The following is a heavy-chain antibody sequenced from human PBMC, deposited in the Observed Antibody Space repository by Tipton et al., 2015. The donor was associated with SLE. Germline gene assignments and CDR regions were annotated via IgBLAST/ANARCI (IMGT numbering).Heavy chain of an antibody. Sequence: LRLSCSVYGDSLSGQYWSWIRQPPGKGLEWIGEVFRGGSTNYSPSLESRVTITVDMSKNQFSLRLTSVTAADTAMYFCARCFFHDYRSAEQGRKSFYFDNWGQGALVTVSS. V-gene: IGHV4-34*12. CDR3: ARCFFHDYRSAEQGRKSFYFDN. CDR2: VFRGGST. D-gene: IGHD3-3*01. J-gene: IGHJ4*02. CDR1: GDSLSGQY.